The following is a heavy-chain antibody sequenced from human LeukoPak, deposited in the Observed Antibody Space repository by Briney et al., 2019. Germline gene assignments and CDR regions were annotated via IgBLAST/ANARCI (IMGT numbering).Heavy chain of an antibody. CDR1: GGSFSGYY. D-gene: IGHD3-22*01. J-gene: IGHJ3*02. CDR3: ARLPYYYDSSVHDAFDI. V-gene: IGHV4-34*01. CDR2: INHSGST. Sequence: PSETLSLTCAVYGGSFSGYYWSWIRQPPGKGLEWIGEINHSGSTNYNPSLKSRVTISVDTSKNHFSLKLSSVTAADTAVYYCARLPYYYDSSVHDAFDIWGQGTMVTVSS.